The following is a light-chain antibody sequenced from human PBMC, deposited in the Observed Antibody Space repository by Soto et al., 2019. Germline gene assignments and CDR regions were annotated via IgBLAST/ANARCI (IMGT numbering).Light chain of an antibody. Sequence: EILMKHARVTLSMSPGERVTRSCRASQSVSSNLAWYQQKPGQAPRLLIHGASTRATGFPARFSGSGSGTDFTLTISSLQSEDFAVYYCQQYNNWPWTFGQGTKVDI. CDR2: GAS. CDR3: QQYNNWPWT. V-gene: IGKV3-15*01. J-gene: IGKJ1*01. CDR1: QSVSSN.